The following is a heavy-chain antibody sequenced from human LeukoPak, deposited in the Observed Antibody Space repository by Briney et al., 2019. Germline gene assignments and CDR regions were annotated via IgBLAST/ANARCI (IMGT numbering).Heavy chain of an antibody. CDR3: ARPGQLGSLYYGVDV. V-gene: IGHV4-34*01. Sequence: SETLSLTCAVYGGPFSEYYWNWIRQSPGKGLEWIGDINHSGSTNYNPSLKSRVTMSIDTSKNQFSLKVRSVIAADTAVYYCARPGQLGSLYYGVDVWSQGTTVTVSS. CDR1: GGPFSEYY. D-gene: IGHD7-27*01. J-gene: IGHJ6*02. CDR2: INHSGST.